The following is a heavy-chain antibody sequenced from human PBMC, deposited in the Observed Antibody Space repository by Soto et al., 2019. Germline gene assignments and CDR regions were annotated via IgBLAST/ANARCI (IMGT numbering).Heavy chain of an antibody. CDR2: IYHSGST. Sequence: SETLSLTCAVSGGSISSSNWWSWVRQSPGKGLEWIGEIYHSGSTNHNPSLKSRVSISVDKSKNQFSLKLNSVTAADTAVYYCARGPGYSYGPNYFDYWGQGTLVTVS. D-gene: IGHD5-18*01. CDR3: ARGPGYSYGPNYFDY. CDR1: GGSISSSNW. V-gene: IGHV4-4*02. J-gene: IGHJ4*02.